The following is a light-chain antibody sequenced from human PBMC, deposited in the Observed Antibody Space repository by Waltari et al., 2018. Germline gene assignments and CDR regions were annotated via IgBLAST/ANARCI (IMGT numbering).Light chain of an antibody. V-gene: IGLV4-69*01. J-gene: IGLJ2*01. CDR2: VSSAGRH. CDR1: SGHRSYS. CDR3: QTWDTGTHVV. Sequence: QVVLTQSPSSSASLRASVKLTCTLSSGHRSYSIAWPQQQPEKGPRYLMKVSSAGRHPKGDGIPDSFSGSSSGTERYLTISSVQSEDEADYYCQTWDTGTHVVFGGGTKLTVL.